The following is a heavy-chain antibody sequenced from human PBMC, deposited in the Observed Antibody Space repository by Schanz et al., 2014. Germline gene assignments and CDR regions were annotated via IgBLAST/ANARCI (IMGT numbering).Heavy chain of an antibody. CDR1: GFTLSSYA. J-gene: IGHJ6*03. CDR2: IDGKSTTV. D-gene: IGHD4-17*01. Sequence: EVQLVESGGGLVKPGGSLRLSCAAYGFTLSSYAMHWVRQAPGKGLEWLSYIDGKSTTVYYADSVKGRFTVSRDNARNSLYLHMNPLGAEDTAVYYCARDGDRFDRNYYMDAWGKGTTVTVSS. V-gene: IGHV3-48*01. CDR3: ARDGDRFDRNYYMDA.